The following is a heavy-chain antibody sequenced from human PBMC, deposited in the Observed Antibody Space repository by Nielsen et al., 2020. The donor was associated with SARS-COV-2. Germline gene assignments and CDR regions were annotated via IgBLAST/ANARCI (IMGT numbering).Heavy chain of an antibody. Sequence: GGSLRLSCVASGFSFSDYYMSWIRQAPGKGLEWVSYIGSTITYTNYGDSVKGRFTISRDNAKNSLYLQMNSLRAEDTALYYCAKDMRPSARLFYYMDVWGKGTTVTVSS. V-gene: IGHV3-11*05. J-gene: IGHJ6*03. CDR2: IGSTITYT. CDR1: GFSFSDYY. D-gene: IGHD6-6*01. CDR3: AKDMRPSARLFYYMDV.